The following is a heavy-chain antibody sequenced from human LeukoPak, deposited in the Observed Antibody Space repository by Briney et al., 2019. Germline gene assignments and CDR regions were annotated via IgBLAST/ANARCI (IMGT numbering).Heavy chain of an antibody. CDR1: AVSISGYY. CDR3: ARQGSDWSFDP. CDR2: VSYSGTT. D-gene: IGHD6-19*01. Sequence: PSETLSLTCTVSAVSISGYYWSWIRQPPGKGLEWLGYVSYSGTTNYNPSLKSRVTISLYTSKNQFSLKLSSVTAADTAVYYCARQGSDWSFDPWGRGTLVTVSS. J-gene: IGHJ2*01. V-gene: IGHV4-59*08.